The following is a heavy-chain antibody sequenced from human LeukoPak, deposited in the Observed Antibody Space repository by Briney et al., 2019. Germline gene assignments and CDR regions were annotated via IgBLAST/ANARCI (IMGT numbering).Heavy chain of an antibody. D-gene: IGHD3-10*01. CDR2: ISGDGGST. Sequence: PGGSLRPSCAASGFTFDDYAMHWVRQAPGKGLEWVSLISGDGGSTYYADSVKGRFTISRDNSKNSLYLQMNSLRTEDTALYHCAKDILTDITMVRGVIITPGGWGQGTLVTVSS. V-gene: IGHV3-43*02. CDR3: AKDILTDITMVRGVIITPGG. J-gene: IGHJ4*02. CDR1: GFTFDDYA.